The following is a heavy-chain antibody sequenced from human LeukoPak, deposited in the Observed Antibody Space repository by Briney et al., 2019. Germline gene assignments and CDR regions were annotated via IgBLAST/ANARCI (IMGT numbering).Heavy chain of an antibody. V-gene: IGHV1-69*01. Sequence: GSSVTVSCKASGGTFSSYAISWVRQAPGQGLEWMGGIIPIFGTANYAQKFQGRVTITADESTSTAYMELSSLRSEDTAVYYCALRTSSWYAGWFDPWGQGTLVTVSS. CDR2: IIPIFGTA. D-gene: IGHD6-13*01. CDR3: ALRTSSWYAGWFDP. J-gene: IGHJ5*02. CDR1: GGTFSSYA.